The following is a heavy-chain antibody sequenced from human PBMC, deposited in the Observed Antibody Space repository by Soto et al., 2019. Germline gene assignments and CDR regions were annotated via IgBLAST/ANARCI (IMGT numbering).Heavy chain of an antibody. V-gene: IGHV3-30*18. D-gene: IGHD3-10*01. J-gene: IGHJ4*02. Sequence: GGSLRLSCAASGFTFSSYGMHWVRQAPGKGLEWVAVISYDGSNKYYADSVKGRFTISRDNSKNTLYLQMNSLRAEDTAVYYCAKGSVLLWFGELLSNYLTSFDYWGQGTLVTVSS. CDR1: GFTFSSYG. CDR2: ISYDGSNK. CDR3: AKGSVLLWFGELLSNYLTSFDY.